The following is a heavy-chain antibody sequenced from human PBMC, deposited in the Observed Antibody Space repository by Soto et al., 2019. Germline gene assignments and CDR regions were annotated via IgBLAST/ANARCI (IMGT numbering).Heavy chain of an antibody. CDR3: ARRKVNYEAFDT. J-gene: IGHJ3*02. CDR1: GFTFSSYA. CDR2: ISGSGSST. Sequence: GGSLRLSSAASGFTFSSYAMSWVRQAPGKGLRWVSGISGSGSSTYYADSVKGRFPISRNNSKNTLYSQMNSLRAEDTGVYYCARRKVNYEAFDTWGQGTIVTVSS. V-gene: IGHV3-23*01. D-gene: IGHD3-3*01.